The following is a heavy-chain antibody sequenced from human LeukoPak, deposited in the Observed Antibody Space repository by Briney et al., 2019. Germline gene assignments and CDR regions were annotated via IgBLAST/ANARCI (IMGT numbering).Heavy chain of an antibody. D-gene: IGHD7-27*01. CDR2: INHSGTI. V-gene: IGHV4-34*01. J-gene: IGHJ5*01. Sequence: PSETLSLTCAVYGASFSYDYWSWIRQAPGKGLEWIGEINHSGTITYNPSLKSRVTISAEKSKSQFSLRLASATAADTAVYYCAKGVWAPRFDSWGQGTLVTVSS. CDR1: GASFSYDY. CDR3: AKGVWAPRFDS.